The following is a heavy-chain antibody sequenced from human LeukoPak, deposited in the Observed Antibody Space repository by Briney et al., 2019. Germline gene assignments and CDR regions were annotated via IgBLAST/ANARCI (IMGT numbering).Heavy chain of an antibody. CDR2: IRYDGSNK. Sequence: PGGSLRLSCAASGFTFSSYGMHWVRQAPGKGLEWVAFIRYDGSNKYYADSVKRRFTISRDNSKNTLYLQMNSLRAEDTAVYYCAKEWELLGGLDYWGQGHLVTVSS. CDR1: GFTFSSYG. J-gene: IGHJ4*02. V-gene: IGHV3-30*02. CDR3: AKEWELLGGLDY. D-gene: IGHD1-26*01.